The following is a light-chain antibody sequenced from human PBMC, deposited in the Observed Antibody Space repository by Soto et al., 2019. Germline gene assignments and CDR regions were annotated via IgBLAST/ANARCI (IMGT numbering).Light chain of an antibody. V-gene: IGLV2-14*01. CDR2: EVS. CDR1: SSDVGSYNY. CDR3: SSYTSSSTL. J-gene: IGLJ1*01. Sequence: QSALTQPPSVSGSPGQSITISCTGTSSDVGSYNYVSWYQQHPGKAPKLMIYEVSDRPSGISSRFSGSKSGNRASLTISGLQTEDEADYYCSSYTSSSTLFGTGTKVTVL.